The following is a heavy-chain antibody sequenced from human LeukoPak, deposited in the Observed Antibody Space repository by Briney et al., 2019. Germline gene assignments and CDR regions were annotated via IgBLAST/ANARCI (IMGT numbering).Heavy chain of an antibody. CDR3: ARESAYRFGTEDY. CDR2: ISSSGSTR. Sequence: GGSLRLSCAVSGFTFSDYYMSWIRQAPGKGLEWVSYISSSGSTRYYADSVKGRFTISRDNAKNSLYLQMNSLRAEDTGVYYCARESAYRFGTEDYWGQGTLVTVSS. CDR1: GFTFSDYY. V-gene: IGHV3-11*01. J-gene: IGHJ4*02. D-gene: IGHD3-10*01.